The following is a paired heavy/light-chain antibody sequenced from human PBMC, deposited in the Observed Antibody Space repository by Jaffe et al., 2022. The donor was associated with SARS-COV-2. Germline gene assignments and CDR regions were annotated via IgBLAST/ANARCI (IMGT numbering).Heavy chain of an antibody. V-gene: IGHV3-74*01. J-gene: IGHJ4*02. CDR3: ARVQGYGGQYYFDH. Sequence: EVQLVESGGGLVQPGGSLRLSCAASGFTFSSYWMLWVRQAPGKGLVWVSHIDSDGSFTNYANSVKGRFTISRDNAKNTLYLQMNSLRGEDTAVYYCARVQGYGGQYYFDHWGQGTLVTVSS. D-gene: IGHD4-17*01. CDR1: GFTFSSYW. CDR2: IDSDGSFT.
Light chain of an antibody. Sequence: QSVLTQSPSASGTPGLRVTISCSGSSSNIGSNTVNWYQQLPGTAPKLLIYNNHQRPSGVPDRFSGSKSGTSASLAISGLQSEDEADYYCAAWDDSLNGPVFGGGTKLTVL. CDR1: SSNIGSNT. CDR2: NNH. V-gene: IGLV1-44*01. J-gene: IGLJ2*01. CDR3: AAWDDSLNGPV.